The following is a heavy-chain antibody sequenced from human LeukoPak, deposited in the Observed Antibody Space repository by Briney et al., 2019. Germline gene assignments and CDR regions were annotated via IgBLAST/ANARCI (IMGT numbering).Heavy chain of an antibody. V-gene: IGHV3-23*01. CDR1: GFTFDDYG. Sequence: SGGSLRLSCAASGFTFDDYGMSWVRQAPGRGLEWVSAMSGSGGSTYYADSVKGRFTISRDNSKNTLYLQMNSLRAEDTAVYYCAKDGYYDSSAYYYVRYFDLWGRGTLVTVSS. CDR2: MSGSGGST. J-gene: IGHJ2*01. D-gene: IGHD3-22*01. CDR3: AKDGYYDSSAYYYVRYFDL.